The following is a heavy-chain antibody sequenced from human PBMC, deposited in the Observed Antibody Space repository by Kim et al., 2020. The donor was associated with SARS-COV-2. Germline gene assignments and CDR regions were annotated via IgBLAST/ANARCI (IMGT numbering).Heavy chain of an antibody. D-gene: IGHD3-22*01. CDR3: ARTTVDYYDSSGYYDGEYFDH. Sequence: ASVKVSCKASGYTFTSYAMNWVRQAPGQGLEWMGWINTNTGNPTYAQGFTGRFVFSLDTSVSTAYLQISSLKAEDTAVYYCARTTVDYYDSSGYYDGEYFDHGGQGTLVTVSS. CDR2: INTNTGNP. J-gene: IGHJ4*02. CDR1: GYTFTSYA. V-gene: IGHV7-4-1*02.